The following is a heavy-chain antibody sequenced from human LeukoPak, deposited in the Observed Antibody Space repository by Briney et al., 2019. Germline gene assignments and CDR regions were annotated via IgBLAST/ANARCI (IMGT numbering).Heavy chain of an antibody. CDR3: ARMAWELGSALNSYYFDY. J-gene: IGHJ4*02. D-gene: IGHD3-10*01. CDR1: GGSFSGYY. CDR2: IYTSGST. V-gene: IGHV4-59*10. Sequence: PSETLSLTCAVYGGSFSGYYWSWIRQPAGKGLEWIGRIYTSGSTNYNPSLKSRVTISVDTSKNQFSPKLSSVTAADTAVYYCARMAWELGSALNSYYFDYWGQGTLVTVSS.